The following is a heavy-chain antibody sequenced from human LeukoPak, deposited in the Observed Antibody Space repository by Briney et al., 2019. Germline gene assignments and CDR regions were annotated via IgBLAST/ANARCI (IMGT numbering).Heavy chain of an antibody. V-gene: IGHV4-61*08. D-gene: IGHD6-13*01. Sequence: PSQTLSLTYTVSGGSISSGDYYWSWIRQPPGKGLEWIGYIYYSGSTNYNPSLKSRVTISVDTSKNQFSLKLSSVTAADTAVYYCARVQKGIAAAGTGGGWFEPWGQGTLVTVS. CDR2: IYYSGST. J-gene: IGHJ5*02. CDR1: GGSISSGDYY. CDR3: ARVQKGIAAAGTGGGWFEP.